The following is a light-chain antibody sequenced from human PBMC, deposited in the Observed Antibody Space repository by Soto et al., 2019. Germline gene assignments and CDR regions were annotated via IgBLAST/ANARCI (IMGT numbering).Light chain of an antibody. V-gene: IGKV1-39*01. CDR3: QRGYSSRWT. CDR1: QNIRSY. J-gene: IGKJ1*01. Sequence: DIQMTQSPSSLSASVGDRVTITCRASQNIRSYLNWYQQKPGKAPQLLIYATSSLQTGVPSRFSASGSGTDFSLIIRDLQPEFSATYYCQRGYSSRWTSVRATKVAI. CDR2: ATS.